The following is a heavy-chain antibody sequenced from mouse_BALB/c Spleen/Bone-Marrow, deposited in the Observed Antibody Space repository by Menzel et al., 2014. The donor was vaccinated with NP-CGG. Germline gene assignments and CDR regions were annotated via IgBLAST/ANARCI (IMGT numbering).Heavy chain of an antibody. J-gene: IGHJ1*01. CDR1: GYTFTNYW. V-gene: IGHV1-63*02. Sequence: QVQLKESGAELVRPGTSVKISCKASGYTFTNYWLGWVKQGPGHGLEWIGDIYPGGGYTSYNEKFKGKATLTADTSSSTAYMQLSSLTSEDSAVYFCAREVRRYFDVWGAGTTVTVSS. D-gene: IGHD2-14*01. CDR2: IYPGGGYT. CDR3: AREVRRYFDV.